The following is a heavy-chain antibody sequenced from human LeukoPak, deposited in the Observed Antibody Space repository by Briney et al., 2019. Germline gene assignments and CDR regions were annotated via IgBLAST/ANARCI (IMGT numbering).Heavy chain of an antibody. CDR2: IYYSGST. CDR3: ARQSYPENPYGGFDY. CDR1: GGSISSSSYY. V-gene: IGHV4-39*01. D-gene: IGHD2-2*01. J-gene: IGHJ4*02. Sequence: SETLSLTCTVSGGSISSSSYYWGWIRQPPGKGLEWIGSIYYSGSTYYNPSLKSRVTISVDTSKNQFSLKLSSVTAADTAVYYCARQSYPENPYGGFDYWGQGTLVTVSS.